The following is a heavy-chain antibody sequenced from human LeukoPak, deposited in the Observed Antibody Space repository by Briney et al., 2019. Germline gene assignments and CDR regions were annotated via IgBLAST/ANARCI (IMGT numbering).Heavy chain of an antibody. J-gene: IGHJ4*02. V-gene: IGHV4-39*07. CDR1: GDSISSSPYS. CDR2: IHQSGGS. Sequence: SETLSLTCGVSGDSISSSPYSWAWIRQPPGKGLEWIGTIHQSGGSYYNPSLQSRLTMSIDTSKNQFSLKLTSVTAADTAVYYCARGPHYDFWSGYVPFDYWGQGTLVTVSS. D-gene: IGHD3-3*01. CDR3: ARGPHYDFWSGYVPFDY.